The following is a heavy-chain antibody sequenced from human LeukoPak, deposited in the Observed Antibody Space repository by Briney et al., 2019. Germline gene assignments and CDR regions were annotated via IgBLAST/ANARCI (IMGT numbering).Heavy chain of an antibody. CDR3: VNLGYSD. D-gene: IGHD5-12*01. CDR2: IKNDGSDK. V-gene: IGHV3-7*01. CDR1: GFSFSAAW. J-gene: IGHJ4*02. Sequence: GESLRLSCEASGFSFSAAWMTWVRQAPGKGLEWVDTIKNDGSDKYYVDSVKGRFTLSRDNAKNSVYLQMNSLRVEDTAVYYCVNLGYSDGGQGTLVTVSS.